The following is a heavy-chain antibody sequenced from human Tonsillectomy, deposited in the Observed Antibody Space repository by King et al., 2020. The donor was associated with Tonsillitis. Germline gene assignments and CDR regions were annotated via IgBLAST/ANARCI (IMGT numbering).Heavy chain of an antibody. J-gene: IGHJ2*01. V-gene: IGHV4-59*08. CDR1: GGSISSYY. Sequence: VQLQESGPGLVKPSETLSLTCTVSGGSISSYYWSWIRQPPWKGLYLIWYIYYTGSTDSNPSLKSRVTMSVDTSKNHFSLWLRSVTAADTAVYYCARPYSSSFWYFDLWGRGTLVTVSS. D-gene: IGHD6-6*01. CDR3: ARPYSSSFWYFDL. CDR2: IYYTGST.